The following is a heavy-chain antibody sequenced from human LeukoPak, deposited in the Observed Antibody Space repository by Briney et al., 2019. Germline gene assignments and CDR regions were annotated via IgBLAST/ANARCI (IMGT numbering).Heavy chain of an antibody. Sequence: ASVKVSCKASGYTFTGYYMHWVRQAPGQGLEWMGWINPNSGGTNYEQKFQGRVTMTRDTSISTAYMELSRLRSDDTAVYYCAREAVAVANEDFDYWGQGTLVTVSS. D-gene: IGHD6-19*01. CDR2: INPNSGGT. CDR1: GYTFTGYY. J-gene: IGHJ4*02. CDR3: AREAVAVANEDFDY. V-gene: IGHV1-2*02.